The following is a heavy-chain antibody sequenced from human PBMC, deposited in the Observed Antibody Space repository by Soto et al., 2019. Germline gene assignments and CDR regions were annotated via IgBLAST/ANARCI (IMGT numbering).Heavy chain of an antibody. CDR1: GGSIIIDY. V-gene: IGHV4-59*01. Sequence: PSETLSLTCTFSGGSIIIDYWSWIRQPPGKGLEWIGYISYSGSTNYNPSLKSLVTISVDTSKNQFSLKLFSVTAADTAVYYCARVLSGSSLFDYWGQGTLVTVSS. CDR3: ARVLSGSSLFDY. D-gene: IGHD1-26*01. J-gene: IGHJ4*02. CDR2: ISYSGST.